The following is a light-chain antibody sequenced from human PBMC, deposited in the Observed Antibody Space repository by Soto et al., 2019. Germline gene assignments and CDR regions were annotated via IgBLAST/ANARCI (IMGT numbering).Light chain of an antibody. CDR1: SSDVGGYNY. J-gene: IGLJ2*01. CDR2: EVT. V-gene: IGLV2-14*01. Sequence: ALTQPVSVSGSPGQSITISCTGTSSDVGGYNYVSWYQQHPGKAPKLMIYEVTKRPSGVSNRFSGSKSGNTASLTISGLQAEDESDYYCSSYTSISTLVFGGGTKVTVL. CDR3: SSYTSISTLV.